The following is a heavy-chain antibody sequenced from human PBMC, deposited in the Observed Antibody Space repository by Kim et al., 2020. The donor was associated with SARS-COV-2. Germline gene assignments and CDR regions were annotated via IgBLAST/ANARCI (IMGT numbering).Heavy chain of an antibody. CDR1: GFTFSSYA. CDR2: ISYDGSNK. J-gene: IGHJ6*02. Sequence: GGSLRLSCAASGFTFSSYAMHWVRQAPGKGLEWVAVISYDGSNKYYADSVKGRFTISRDNSKNTLYLQMNSLRAEDTAVYYCARGGVVPARRGGMDVWGQGTTVTVSS. D-gene: IGHD2-2*01. CDR3: ARGGVVPARRGGMDV. V-gene: IGHV3-30*04.